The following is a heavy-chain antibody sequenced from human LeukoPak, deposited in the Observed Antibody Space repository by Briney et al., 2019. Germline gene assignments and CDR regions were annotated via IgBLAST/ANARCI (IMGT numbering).Heavy chain of an antibody. D-gene: IGHD6-13*01. CDR1: GYSFTSYW. CDR3: ARRRGSSSFGDY. Sequence: GGSLKISCKGSGYSFTSYWIGWVRQTPGKGLEWMGIIYPGDSDTRYSPSFQGQVTISADKSINTAYLQWSSLKAPDTAMYYCARRRGSSSFGDYWGQGTLVTVSS. J-gene: IGHJ4*02. V-gene: IGHV5-51*01. CDR2: IYPGDSDT.